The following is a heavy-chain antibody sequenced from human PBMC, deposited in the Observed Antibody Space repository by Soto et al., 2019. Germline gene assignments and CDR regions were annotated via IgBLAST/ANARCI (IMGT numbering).Heavy chain of an antibody. D-gene: IGHD2-15*01. V-gene: IGHV1-69*06. CDR3: AGDRLGGEGTYYYGMDV. J-gene: IGHJ6*02. Sequence: QVQLVQSGAEVKKPGSSVKVSCKASGGTFSSYAISWVRQAPGQGLEWMGGIIPIFGTANYAQKFKGRATITENKSTTKAYRELSSMRSEDTAVYYCAGDRLGGEGTYYYGMDVWGQGTTVTDSS. CDR2: IIPIFGTA. CDR1: GGTFSSYA.